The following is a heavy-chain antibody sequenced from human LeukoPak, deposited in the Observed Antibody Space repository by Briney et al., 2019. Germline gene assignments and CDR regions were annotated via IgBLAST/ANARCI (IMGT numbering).Heavy chain of an antibody. CDR3: ARTPARYPFDY. CDR2: IYTSGST. V-gene: IGHV4-61*09. J-gene: IGHJ4*02. D-gene: IGHD1-14*01. Sequence: SETLSLTCTVSGGSISSGSCYWSWIRQPAGKGLEWIGHIYTSGSTNYNPSLKSRVTMSVDTSKNQFSLKVRSVTAADTAVYYCARTPARYPFDYWGQGTLVTVSS. CDR1: GGSISSGSCY.